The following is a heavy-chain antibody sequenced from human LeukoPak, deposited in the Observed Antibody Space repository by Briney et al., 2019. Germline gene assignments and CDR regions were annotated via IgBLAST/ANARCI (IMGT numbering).Heavy chain of an antibody. CDR1: GGSISSSSYY. J-gene: IGHJ4*02. CDR2: IYYSGST. Sequence: SETLSLTCTVSGGSISSSSYYWGWIRQPPGKGLEWIGSIYYSGSTYYNPSLKSRVTISVDTSKNQFSLKLSSVTAADTAVYYCAREGPAYCGGDCYKDYWGQGTLVTVSS. D-gene: IGHD2-21*02. CDR3: AREGPAYCGGDCYKDY. V-gene: IGHV4-39*07.